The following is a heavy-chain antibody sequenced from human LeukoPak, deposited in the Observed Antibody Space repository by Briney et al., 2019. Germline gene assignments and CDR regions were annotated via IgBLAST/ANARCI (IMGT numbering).Heavy chain of an antibody. CDR3: ARDFSGYAPGF. D-gene: IGHD5-12*01. CDR2: ISAYNDNT. V-gene: IGHV1-18*01. CDR1: GYTFTSFG. Sequence: ASVKVSCKASGYTFTSFGINWVRQAPGQGLEWMGWISAYNDNTNYAQKFQGRVTMTTDTSTNTVYMELRSLRSDDTAVYYCARDFSGYAPGFWGQGTLVTVSS. J-gene: IGHJ4*02.